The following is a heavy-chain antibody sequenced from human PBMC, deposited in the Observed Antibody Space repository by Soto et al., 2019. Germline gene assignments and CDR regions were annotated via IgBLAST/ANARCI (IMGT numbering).Heavy chain of an antibody. J-gene: IGHJ4*02. CDR1: GGTLTNFINYP. V-gene: IGHV1-69*06. CDR3: ARLDTGGFLPYFDN. Sequence: QMQLVQSGAEVKKPGSSVKVSCKASGGTLTNFINYPINWVRQAPGQGHEWMGGIVPNIGTVNYAQTFQGRVTITADNPTGTASMELSSLRSGDTALYFCARLDTGGFLPYFDNWGQGTLVTVSS. CDR2: IVPNIGTV. D-gene: IGHD2-8*02.